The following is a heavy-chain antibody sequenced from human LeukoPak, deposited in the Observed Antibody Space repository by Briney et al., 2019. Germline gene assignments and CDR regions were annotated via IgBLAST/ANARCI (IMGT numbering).Heavy chain of an antibody. J-gene: IGHJ3*02. CDR1: GYTFTSYG. V-gene: IGHV1-18*01. CDR3: ARDLSYDSSGYYRNDAFDI. Sequence: GASVKVSCKASGYTFTSYGISWVRQAPGQGLEWMGWISANNGNTNYAQKLQGRVTMTTDTSTSTAYMELRSLRSDDTAVYYCARDLSYDSSGYYRNDAFDIWGQGTMVTVSS. CDR2: ISANNGNT. D-gene: IGHD3-22*01.